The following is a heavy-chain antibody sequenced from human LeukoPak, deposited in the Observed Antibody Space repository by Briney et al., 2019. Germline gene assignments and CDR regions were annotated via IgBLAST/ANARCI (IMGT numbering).Heavy chain of an antibody. V-gene: IGHV4-61*01. J-gene: IGHJ3*02. D-gene: IGHD1-26*01. CDR1: GRSVSSGSYY. CDR3: ARGNSGSQPDAFDI. CDR2: IYYSGST. Sequence: PAETLSLTCTVSGRSVSSGSYYWRWIRQPPGKGLEWIGYIYYSGSTNYNPSLKSRVTISVDTSKTQFSQKLSAVDAADTAVYYSARGNSGSQPDAFDIWGQGTMVTVSS.